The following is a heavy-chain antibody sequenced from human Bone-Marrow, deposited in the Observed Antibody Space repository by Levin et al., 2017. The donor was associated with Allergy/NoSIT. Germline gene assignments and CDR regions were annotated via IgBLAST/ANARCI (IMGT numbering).Heavy chain of an antibody. J-gene: IGHJ1*01. D-gene: IGHD5-12*01. CDR3: NTPLYSYNEIDYVQD. CDR2: IKSNTDGGTA. Sequence: PGGSLRLSCAASGFGFNDAWMNWVRQAPGKGLEWVGRIKSNTDGGTADYAAPVKGRFIISRDESKNTLYLQMNSLKTEDTAVYYCNTPLYSYNEIDYVQDWGQGTLVNVSS. CDR1: GFGFNDAW. V-gene: IGHV3-15*01.